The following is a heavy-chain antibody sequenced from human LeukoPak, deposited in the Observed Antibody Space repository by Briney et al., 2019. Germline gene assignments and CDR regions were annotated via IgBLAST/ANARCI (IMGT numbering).Heavy chain of an antibody. V-gene: IGHV2-5*01. J-gene: IGHJ4*02. CDR1: GFSLSTSGVG. CDR2: IYWNDDN. D-gene: IGHD4-17*01. Sequence: ESGPTLVNPTQTLTLTCTFSGFSLSTSGVGVGWIRQPPGKALEWLALIYWNDDNRYNPALKSRLTITKDTSKRQVVLTMTNMDPVDTATYYCAAYGDYIFLYYFHYWGQGTLVTVSS. CDR3: AAYGDYIFLYYFHY.